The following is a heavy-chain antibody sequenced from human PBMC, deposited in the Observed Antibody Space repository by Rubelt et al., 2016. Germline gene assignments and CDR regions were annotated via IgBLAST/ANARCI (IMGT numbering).Heavy chain of an antibody. V-gene: IGHV4-59*12. CDR1: GGSISNYY. Sequence: QVQLQESGPGLVKPSETLSLTCTVSGGSISNYYCSWIRQPPGKGLEWIGYISDSGSTNYNPPLKSRATLLLNKSKNQLSLNLSSVTAAETAVYYCARRTTTVIKGAFDIWGQGIMVTVSS. CDR3: ARRTTTVIKGAFDI. CDR2: ISDSGST. D-gene: IGHD4-23*01. J-gene: IGHJ3*02.